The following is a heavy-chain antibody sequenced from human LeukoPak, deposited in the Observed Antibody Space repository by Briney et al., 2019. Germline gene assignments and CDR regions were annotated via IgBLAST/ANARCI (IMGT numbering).Heavy chain of an antibody. Sequence: SVKVSCKASGGTFSSYAISWVRQAPGQGLEWMGRIIPIPGIANYAQKFQGRVTITADKSTSTAYMELSSLRSEDTAVYYCARDEGYSYGYNYWGQGTLVTVSS. CDR2: IIPIPGIA. CDR3: ARDEGYSYGYNY. J-gene: IGHJ4*02. CDR1: GGTFSSYA. D-gene: IGHD5-18*01. V-gene: IGHV1-69*04.